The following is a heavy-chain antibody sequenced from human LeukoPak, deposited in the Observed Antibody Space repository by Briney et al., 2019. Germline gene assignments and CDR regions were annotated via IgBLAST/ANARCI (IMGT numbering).Heavy chain of an antibody. CDR1: GFTVSSNY. CDR2: ISTSGSTI. CDR3: ATSRGSWPDYFDY. J-gene: IGHJ4*02. V-gene: IGHV3-11*04. D-gene: IGHD6-13*01. Sequence: PGGSLRLSCAASGFTVSSNYMSWVRQAPGKGLDWVSYISTSGSTIYYADSVKGRFTISRDNAKNSLYLQMNSLRAEDTAVYYCATSRGSWPDYFDYWGQGTLVTVSS.